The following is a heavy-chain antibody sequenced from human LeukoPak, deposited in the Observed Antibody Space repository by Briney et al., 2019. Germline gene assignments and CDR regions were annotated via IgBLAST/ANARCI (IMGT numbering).Heavy chain of an antibody. CDR2: IYPGDSDT. CDR1: GYSFNTFW. CDR3: ARRYCTSTSCYAHDAFDI. V-gene: IGHV5-51*01. D-gene: IGHD2-2*01. Sequence: GESLKISCKGSGYSFNTFWIGWVRLMPGKGLEWMGIIYPGDSDTRYRPAFQGQVGISADKSISTAYLEWSSLKASGTAMYYCARRYCTSTSCYAHDAFDIWGQGTMVTVSS. J-gene: IGHJ3*02.